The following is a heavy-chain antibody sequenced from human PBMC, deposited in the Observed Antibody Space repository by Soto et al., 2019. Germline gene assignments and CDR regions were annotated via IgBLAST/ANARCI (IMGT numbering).Heavy chain of an antibody. V-gene: IGHV3-23*01. J-gene: IGHJ6*02. CDR1: GLDFSSEV. D-gene: IGHD1-26*01. CDR2: ISGSGRTI. CDR3: AKVGPSYYYGMDV. Sequence: PGESLKMSCAASGLDFSSEVMCWVRQAPGKGLEWVSSISGSGRTIYHADSMRGRFAISRDNSKNSLYLQLNNLRVDDTAVYYCAKVGPSYYYGMDVWGQGTTVTVSS.